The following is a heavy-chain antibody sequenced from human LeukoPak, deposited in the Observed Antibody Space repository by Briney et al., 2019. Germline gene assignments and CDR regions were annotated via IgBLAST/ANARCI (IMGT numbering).Heavy chain of an antibody. D-gene: IGHD2-2*01. V-gene: IGHV3-30*18. J-gene: IGHJ4*02. CDR1: GFTFSSYG. CDR2: ISYDGSNK. CDR3: AKPVSPNQLLCDY. Sequence: PGRSLRLSCAASGFTFSSYGMHWVRQAPGKGLEWVAVISYDGSNKYYADSVKGRFTISRDNSKNTLYLQMNSLRAEDTAVYYCAKPVSPNQLLCDYWGQGTLVTVSS.